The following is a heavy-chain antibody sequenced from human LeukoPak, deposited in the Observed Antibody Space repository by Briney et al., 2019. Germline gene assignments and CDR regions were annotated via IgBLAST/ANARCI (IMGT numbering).Heavy chain of an antibody. Sequence: GGSLRLSCAASGFTFSSYSMNWVRQAPGKGLEWVSYISSSGSTIYYADSVKGRFTISRDNAKNSLYLQMNSLRVDDTAVYYCARAPSHRGFDYWGQGTLVTVSS. CDR1: GFTFSSYS. CDR2: ISSSGSTI. J-gene: IGHJ4*02. CDR3: ARAPSHRGFDY. V-gene: IGHV3-48*01.